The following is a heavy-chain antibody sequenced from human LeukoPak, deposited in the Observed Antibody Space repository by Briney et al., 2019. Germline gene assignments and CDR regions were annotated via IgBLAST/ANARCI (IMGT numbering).Heavy chain of an antibody. CDR3: ARDDDFWSGYMSY. D-gene: IGHD3-3*01. J-gene: IGHJ4*02. CDR2: ISAYNGNT. Sequence: ASVKVSCKASGYTFTSYGISWVRQAPGQGLEWMGWISAYNGNTNYAQKLQGRVTMTTDTSTSTVYMELRSLRSDDTAVYYCARDDDFWSGYMSYWGQGTLVTVSS. CDR1: GYTFTSYG. V-gene: IGHV1-18*01.